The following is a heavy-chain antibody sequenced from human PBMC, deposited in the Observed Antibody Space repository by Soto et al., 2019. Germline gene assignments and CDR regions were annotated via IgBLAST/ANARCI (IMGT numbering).Heavy chain of an antibody. D-gene: IGHD2-2*01. CDR3: ARAVCCTTANCWDDFHYYNIDV. V-gene: IGHV4-38-2*01. Sequence: KASETLSLTCAVSGYSISLGYYWGWIRQPPGKGLEWIGSIYHSGNTYYNPSLKSRVSISLDTSKNHFSLELTSVTAADTAVYYCARAVCCTTANCWDDFHYYNIDVWGQGTAVTVSS. CDR2: IYHSGNT. CDR1: GYSISLGYY. J-gene: IGHJ6*02.